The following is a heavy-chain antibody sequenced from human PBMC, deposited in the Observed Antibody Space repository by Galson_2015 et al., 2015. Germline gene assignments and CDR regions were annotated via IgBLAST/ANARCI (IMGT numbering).Heavy chain of an antibody. D-gene: IGHD2-15*01. J-gene: IGHJ1*01. V-gene: IGHV3-15*01. CDR2: IRSKAYGGTT. CDR1: GFTFSNAW. CDR3: SRDWYECSGGGCYSVRGYFQH. Sequence: SLRLSCAASGFTFSNAWMSWVRQAPGKGLEWVGRIRSKAYGGTTEYAASVKGRSTISRDDSKSIAYLQMNSLKTEDTAVYYCSRDWYECSGGGCYSVRGYFQHWGQGTLVTVSS.